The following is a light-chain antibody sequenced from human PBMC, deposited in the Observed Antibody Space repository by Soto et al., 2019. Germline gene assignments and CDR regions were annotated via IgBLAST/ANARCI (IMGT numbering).Light chain of an antibody. CDR2: DVT. Sequence: QSALTQPASVSGSPGQSIAIACTGTSSDVGAYDYVSWYQQHPGKAPKVMMYDVTNRPSGVSNRFSGSKSGNTASLTISGLQAEDEADYYCSSYTSSSTYVFGTGTKVTVL. V-gene: IGLV2-14*01. CDR1: SSDVGAYDY. CDR3: SSYTSSSTYV. J-gene: IGLJ1*01.